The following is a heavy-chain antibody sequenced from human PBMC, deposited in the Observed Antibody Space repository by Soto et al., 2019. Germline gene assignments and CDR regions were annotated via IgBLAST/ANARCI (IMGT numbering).Heavy chain of an antibody. Sequence: SETLSLTCAVSGGSISSSNWWSWVRQPPGKGLEWIGEIYHSGSTNYNPSLKSRVTISVDKSKNQFSLKLSSVTAADTAVYYCARREYAVGATDRGYYFDYWGQGTLVTVSS. CDR2: IYHSGST. J-gene: IGHJ4*02. V-gene: IGHV4-4*02. CDR3: ARREYAVGATDRGYYFDY. CDR1: GGSISSSNW. D-gene: IGHD1-26*01.